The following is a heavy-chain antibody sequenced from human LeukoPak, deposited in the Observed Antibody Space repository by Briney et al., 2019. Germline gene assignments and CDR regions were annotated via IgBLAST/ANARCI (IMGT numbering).Heavy chain of an antibody. CDR3: AKDRRAGSYDY. J-gene: IGHJ4*02. Sequence: GGSLRLSCAASGFTFRSYGMSWVRQAPGKGLEWVSAISGSGDSTYYADSVKGRFTISRDNSKNTLYLQMNSLRAEDTAVYYCAKDRRAGSYDYWGQGTLVTVSS. CDR2: ISGSGDST. D-gene: IGHD3-10*01. CDR1: GFTFRSYG. V-gene: IGHV3-23*01.